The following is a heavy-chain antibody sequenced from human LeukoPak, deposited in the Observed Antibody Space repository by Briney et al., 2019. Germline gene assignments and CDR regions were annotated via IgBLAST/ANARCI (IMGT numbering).Heavy chain of an antibody. J-gene: IGHJ5*02. CDR3: AREVYYGSGNWFDR. CDR1: GFTFSSYW. CDR2: IKSDGSST. V-gene: IGHV3-74*01. Sequence: GGSVRLSCSASGFTFSSYWMHWVRQVPGKGLVWVSRIKSDGSSTSYADSVKGRFTISRDNVKNMRYLHMNSLRVEDTAVYYCAREVYYGSGNWFDRWGQGTLVTVSS. D-gene: IGHD3-10*01.